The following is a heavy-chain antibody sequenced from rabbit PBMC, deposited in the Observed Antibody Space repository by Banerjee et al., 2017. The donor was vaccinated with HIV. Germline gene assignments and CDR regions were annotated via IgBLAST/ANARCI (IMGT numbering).Heavy chain of an antibody. J-gene: IGHJ4*01. Sequence: QSLEESGGDLVKPGASLTPTCTASGFSFSSGYSMNWVRQAPGKGLEWIGYIDPVFGSTYYASWVNGRFTISSHNAQNTLYLQLNSLTAADTATYFCARNYAGYAGAGYAMWANLWGQGTLVTVS. D-gene: IGHD4-2*01. CDR2: IDPVFGST. CDR3: ARNYAGYAGAGYAMWANL. CDR1: GFSFSSGYS. V-gene: IGHV1S40*01.